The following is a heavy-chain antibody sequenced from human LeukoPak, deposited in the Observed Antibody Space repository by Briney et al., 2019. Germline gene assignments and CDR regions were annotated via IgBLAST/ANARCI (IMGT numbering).Heavy chain of an antibody. J-gene: IGHJ6*03. CDR2: IIPIHGTP. D-gene: IGHD2-8*02. V-gene: IGHV1-69*13. CDR1: GGTFRTYA. Sequence: SVKVSCKASGGTFRTYAINWVRQTPGQGFEWMGGIIPIHGTPNYAQTFQGRVTITADEPTSTVYMEVTSLRSEDTAVYYCAKAVGSCTGGGCDGPGNYDAYYYYYMDVWGKGTTVIVSS. CDR3: AKAVGSCTGGGCDGPGNYDAYYYYYMDV.